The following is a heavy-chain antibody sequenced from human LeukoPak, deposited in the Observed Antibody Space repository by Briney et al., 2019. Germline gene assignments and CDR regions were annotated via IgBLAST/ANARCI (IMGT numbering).Heavy chain of an antibody. J-gene: IGHJ4*02. CDR1: GGSISSYY. V-gene: IGHV4-59*01. Sequence: PSETLSLTCTVSGGSISSYYWSWIRQPPGKGLEWIGYIYYSGSTNYNPSLKSRVTISVDTSKKHVSLQLRSVTAADTAVYYCARATYYYGSGSVLMDYWGQGTLVTVSS. CDR2: IYYSGST. CDR3: ARATYYYGSGSVLMDY. D-gene: IGHD3-10*01.